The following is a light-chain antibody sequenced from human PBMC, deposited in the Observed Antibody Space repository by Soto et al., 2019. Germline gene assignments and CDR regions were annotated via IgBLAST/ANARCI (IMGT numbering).Light chain of an antibody. CDR3: QQLNSYPYT. V-gene: IGKV1-9*01. CDR2: AAS. CDR1: QGISSY. J-gene: IGKJ2*01. Sequence: IQLTQSPSSLSASVGDRVTIACRASQGISSYLAWYQQKPGKAPNLLFYAASTLQSGVPSRFSGSGSGTDFTLTLSSPPPEDFATYYCQQLNSYPYTFGQGTKLEIK.